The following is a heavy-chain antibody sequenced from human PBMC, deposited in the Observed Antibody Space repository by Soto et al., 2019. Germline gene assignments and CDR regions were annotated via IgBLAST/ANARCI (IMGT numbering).Heavy chain of an antibody. CDR2: IYYSGST. CDR3: ATVWFGELSSNWFDP. CDR1: GGSISSYY. V-gene: IGHV4-59*01. Sequence: PSETLSLTCTVSGGSISSYYWIWIRQPPGKGLEWIGYIYYSGSTNYNPSLKSRVTISVDTSKNQFSLKLSSVTAADTAVYYCATVWFGELSSNWFDPWGQGTLVTVSS. J-gene: IGHJ5*02. D-gene: IGHD3-10*01.